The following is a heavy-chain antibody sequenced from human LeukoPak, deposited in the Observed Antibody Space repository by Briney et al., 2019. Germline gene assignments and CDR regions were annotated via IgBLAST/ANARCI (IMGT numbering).Heavy chain of an antibody. J-gene: IGHJ4*01. Sequence: GGSLRLSCAASGVTLSNYWMHWVRQAPGKGLVWVSRINSDGSTTSYTDSVKGGFTISRDNAKNSLYLQMNSLRAEDTAVYYCAAAVVGGGIDYWGHGTLVTVSS. V-gene: IGHV3-74*01. CDR1: GVTLSNYW. CDR3: AAAVVGGGIDY. CDR2: INSDGSTT. D-gene: IGHD1-26*01.